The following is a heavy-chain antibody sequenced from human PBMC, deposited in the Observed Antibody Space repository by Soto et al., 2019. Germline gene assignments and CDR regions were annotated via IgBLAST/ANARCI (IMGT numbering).Heavy chain of an antibody. Sequence: GESLKISCKGSGYSFTSYWIGWVRQMPGKGLEWMGIIYPGDSDTRYSPSFKGQVSNSADKSISTAYLQWSSLTASDTAMYYCAVPLAKYAFDIWGQGTMVTVSS. J-gene: IGHJ3*02. V-gene: IGHV5-51*01. CDR2: IYPGDSDT. CDR3: AVPLAKYAFDI. CDR1: GYSFTSYW.